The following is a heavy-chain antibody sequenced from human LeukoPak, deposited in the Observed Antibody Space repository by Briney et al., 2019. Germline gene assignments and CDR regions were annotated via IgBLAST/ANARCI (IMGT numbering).Heavy chain of an antibody. Sequence: GGSLRLSCAASGYTFTSYGISWVRQAPGQGLEWMGWISAYNGNTNYAQKLQGRVTMTTDTSTSTAYMELRSLRSDDTAVYYCAAATIYWGQGTLVTVSS. J-gene: IGHJ4*02. CDR1: GYTFTSYG. V-gene: IGHV1-18*01. D-gene: IGHD2-15*01. CDR3: AAATIY. CDR2: ISAYNGNT.